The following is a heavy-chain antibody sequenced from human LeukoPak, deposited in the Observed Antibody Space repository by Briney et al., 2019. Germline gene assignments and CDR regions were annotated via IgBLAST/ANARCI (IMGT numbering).Heavy chain of an antibody. J-gene: IGHJ4*02. CDR2: IYYSGST. V-gene: IGHV4-59*01. D-gene: IGHD5-18*01. CDR1: GGSINSYY. Sequence: SETLSLTCTVSGGSINSYYWSWIRQPPGKGLEWIGYIYYSGSTYYNPSLKSRVTISVDTSKNQFSLKLSSVTAADTAVYYCARAGAATAMLALFDYWGQGTLVTVSS. CDR3: ARAGAATAMLALFDY.